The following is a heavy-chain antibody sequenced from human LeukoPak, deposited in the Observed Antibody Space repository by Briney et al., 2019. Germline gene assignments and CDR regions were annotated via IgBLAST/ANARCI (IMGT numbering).Heavy chain of an antibody. CDR2: IIPILGIA. V-gene: IGHV1-69*04. D-gene: IGHD5-24*01. CDR3: ARDRDGYNPYYFDY. J-gene: IGHJ4*02. Sequence: ASVKVSCKASGGTFSSHAISWVRQAPGQGLEWMGRIIPILGIANYAQKFQGRVTITADKSTSTAYMELSSLRSEDTAVYYCARDRDGYNPYYFDYWGQGTLVTVSS. CDR1: GGTFSSHA.